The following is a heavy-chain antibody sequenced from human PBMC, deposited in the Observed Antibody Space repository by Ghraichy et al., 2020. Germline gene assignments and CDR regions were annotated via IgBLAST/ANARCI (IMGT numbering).Heavy chain of an antibody. D-gene: IGHD4-17*01. CDR2: IYYSGST. Sequence: SETLSLTCTVSGGSISSSSYSWGWIRQPPGKGLEWIGTIYYSGSTYYNPSLGSRITISVDTSKNQFSLKLSSVSAADMAVYYCARQRNGDYAPFWFDPWGQGTLVTVSS. CDR1: GGSISSSSYS. J-gene: IGHJ5*02. CDR3: ARQRNGDYAPFWFDP. V-gene: IGHV4-39*01.